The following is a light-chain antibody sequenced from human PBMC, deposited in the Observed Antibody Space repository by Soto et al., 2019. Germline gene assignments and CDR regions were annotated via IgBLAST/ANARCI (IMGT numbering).Light chain of an antibody. V-gene: IGKV3-11*01. Sequence: EIVLTQSPATLSLSPGERATLSCRASQSVSSYLAWYQQKPGQAPRLLIYDASNRTTGIPARCSGSGSGTDFTRTMKTVDPEDYEVYYCHQRLTFGGGTRLEIK. CDR3: HQRLT. CDR1: QSVSSY. CDR2: DAS. J-gene: IGKJ5*01.